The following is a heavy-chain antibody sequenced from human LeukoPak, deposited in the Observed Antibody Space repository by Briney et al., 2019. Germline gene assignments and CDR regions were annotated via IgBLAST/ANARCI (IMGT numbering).Heavy chain of an antibody. CDR1: GGSISPYY. J-gene: IGHJ4*02. D-gene: IGHD5-24*01. CDR3: ARDSRVPNGYNHYFDY. CDR2: IYYSGST. V-gene: IGHV4-59*01. Sequence: PSETLSLTCTVPGGSISPYYWSWIRQPPGKGLEWIGYIYYSGSTNYTPSLKSRLTISVDTSKNQFSLKLNSVTAADTAVYYCARDSRVPNGYNHYFDYWGQGTLVTVSS.